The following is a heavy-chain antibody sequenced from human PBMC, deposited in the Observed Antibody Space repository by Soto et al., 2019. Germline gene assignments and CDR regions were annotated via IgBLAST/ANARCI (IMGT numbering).Heavy chain of an antibody. CDR1: GYTFNTYP. CDR3: ARHDDSSGYFPDFDY. V-gene: IGHV3-23*01. CDR2: IGGGGFDT. J-gene: IGHJ4*02. D-gene: IGHD3-22*01. Sequence: GGSLRLSCAASGYTFNTYPMSWVRQVPGKGLEWVSAIGGGGFDTYYADSVKGRFTISRDNSKNTLYLQTNRLRAEDTAVYYCARHDDSSGYFPDFDYWGQGTLVTVSS.